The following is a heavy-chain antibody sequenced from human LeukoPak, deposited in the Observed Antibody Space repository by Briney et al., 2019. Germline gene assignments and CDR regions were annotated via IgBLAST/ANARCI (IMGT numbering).Heavy chain of an antibody. J-gene: IGHJ4*02. Sequence: SETLSLTCTVSGGSISSYYWSWIRQPPGKGLEWIGYIYSSGTTNYNPSLKSRVTISVDTSKNQFSLELSSVTAADTAVYYCARGVLGGDFDYWGQGTLVTVSS. CDR2: IYSSGTT. CDR1: GGSISSYY. V-gene: IGHV4-59*01. D-gene: IGHD4-17*01. CDR3: ARGVLGGDFDY.